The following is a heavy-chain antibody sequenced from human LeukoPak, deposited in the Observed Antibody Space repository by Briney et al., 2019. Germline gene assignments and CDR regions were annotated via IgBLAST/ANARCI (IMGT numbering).Heavy chain of an antibody. CDR2: INPNSGGT. CDR3: ARDWSIAARSRHYYYYYMDV. V-gene: IGHV1-2*02. CDR1: GYTFTDYY. J-gene: IGHJ6*03. D-gene: IGHD6-6*01. Sequence: ASVKVSCKASGYTFTDYYMHWVRQAPGQGLEWMGWINPNSGGTNYAQKFQGRVTMTRDTSISTAYMELSRLRSDDTAVYYCARDWSIAARSRHYYYYYMDVWGKGTTVTVSS.